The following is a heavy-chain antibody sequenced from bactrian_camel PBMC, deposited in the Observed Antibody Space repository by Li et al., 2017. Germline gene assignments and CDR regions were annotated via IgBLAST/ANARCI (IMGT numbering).Heavy chain of an antibody. V-gene: IGHV3S55*01. J-gene: IGHJ4*01. CDR2: ISNMGST. CDR1: GDTIGRYC. D-gene: IGHD1*01. CDR3: AVNRWSCSLDGINLRGY. Sequence: HVQLVESGGGSVQTGGSLRLSCVASGDTIGRYCMGWFRQIPDKDREGVTAISNMGSTSYLPSVKGRFTVSQDNDKNTLSLQMTNLKPEDTGTYFCAVNRWSCSLDGINLRGYWGQGTQVTVS.